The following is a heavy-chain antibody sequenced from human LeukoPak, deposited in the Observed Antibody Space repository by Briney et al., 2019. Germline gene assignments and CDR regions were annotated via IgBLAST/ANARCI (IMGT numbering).Heavy chain of an antibody. CDR2: IYTSGST. D-gene: IGHD4-17*01. Sequence: PSETLSLTCAVHGGSFSGYYWSWIRQPAGKGLEWIGRIYTSGSTNYNPSLKSRVTISVDTSKNQFSLKLSSVTAADTAVYYCARGMTTVTTSNWFDPWGQGTLVTVSS. CDR1: GGSFSGYY. V-gene: IGHV4-59*10. CDR3: ARGMTTVTTSNWFDP. J-gene: IGHJ5*02.